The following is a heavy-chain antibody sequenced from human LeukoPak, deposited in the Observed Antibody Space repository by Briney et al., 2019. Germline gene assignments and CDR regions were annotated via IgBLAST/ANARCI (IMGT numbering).Heavy chain of an antibody. J-gene: IGHJ4*02. D-gene: IGHD3-10*01. CDR2: INSDGSST. CDR1: GFTFSSYW. Sequence: PGGSLRLSCAASGFTFSSYWMHWVRQAPGKGLVWVSRINSDGSSTSYADSVKGRFTISRDNAKNTLYLQMNSLRAEDTAVYYCESRSKDYGTGSYYNVYEGFDYWGQGTLVTVSS. V-gene: IGHV3-74*01. CDR3: ESRSKDYGTGSYYNVYEGFDY.